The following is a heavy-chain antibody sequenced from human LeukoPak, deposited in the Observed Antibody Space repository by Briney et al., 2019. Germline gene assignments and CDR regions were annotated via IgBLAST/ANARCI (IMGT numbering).Heavy chain of an antibody. CDR1: GGSISSGDYY. J-gene: IGHJ3*02. CDR2: IYYSGST. CDR3: PRKQNPCGGDCYSGLFDI. D-gene: IGHD2-21*01. Sequence: PSQTLSLTCTVSGGSISSGDYYWSWIRQPPGKGLEWIGYIYYSGSTYYNASLKSRITISVDTSKNQFSLKLSSVTAADTAVYYWPRKQNPCGGDCYSGLFDIWGKGTMVTVFS. V-gene: IGHV4-30-4*08.